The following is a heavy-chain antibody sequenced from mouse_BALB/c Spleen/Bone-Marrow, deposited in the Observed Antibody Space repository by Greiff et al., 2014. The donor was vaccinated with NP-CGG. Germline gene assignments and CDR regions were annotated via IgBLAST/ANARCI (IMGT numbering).Heavy chain of an antibody. D-gene: IGHD1-2*01. CDR1: GFDFSGYW. CDR3: ARNGYYGWMTY. V-gene: IGHV4-1*02. Sequence: EVQLQESGGGLVQPGGSLKLSCAASGFDFSGYWMTWVRQAPGKGLEWIGEINPDSRTINYKPSLKEKFITSRDNAKNTLYLQMSKVRSEDTALYYCARNGYYGWMTYWGQGTLVTVSA. J-gene: IGHJ3*01. CDR2: INPDSRTI.